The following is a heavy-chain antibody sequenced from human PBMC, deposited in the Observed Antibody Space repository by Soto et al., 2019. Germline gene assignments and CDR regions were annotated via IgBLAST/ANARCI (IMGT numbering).Heavy chain of an antibody. V-gene: IGHV1-46*01. CDR2: INPSGGST. CDR1: GYTFTSYY. D-gene: IGHD3-22*01. CDR3: AGALYDSSGYYYVRDDNFDY. Sequence: ASVKVSCKASGYTFTSYYMHWVRQAPGQGXEWMGIINPSGGSTSYAQKFQGRVTMTRDTSTSTVYMELSSLRSEDTAVYYCAGALYDSSGYYYVRDDNFDYWGQGTLVTVSS. J-gene: IGHJ4*02.